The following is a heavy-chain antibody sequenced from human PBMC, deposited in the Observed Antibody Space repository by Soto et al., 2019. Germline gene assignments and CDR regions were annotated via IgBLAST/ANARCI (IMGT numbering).Heavy chain of an antibody. J-gene: IGHJ6*02. CDR1: GGSVDRGDYY. V-gene: IGHV4-34*01. Sequence: SETLSLTCTVSGGSVDRGDYYWTWIRQPPGKGLEWIGEINHSGSTNYNPSLKSRVTISVDTSKNQFSLKLSSVTAADTAVYYCARGRVQLWLRHYYGMDVWGQGTTVIVS. CDR2: INHSGST. CDR3: ARGRVQLWLRHYYGMDV. D-gene: IGHD5-18*01.